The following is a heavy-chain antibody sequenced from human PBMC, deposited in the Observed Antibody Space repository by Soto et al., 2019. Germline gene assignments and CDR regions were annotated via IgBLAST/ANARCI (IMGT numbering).Heavy chain of an antibody. D-gene: IGHD3-16*01. J-gene: IGHJ4*02. CDR1: GFKFSNYA. Sequence: GGSLRLSCAASGFKFSNYAMSWVRQALGKGLEWVSLISATGGGTYYADSVKGRFTIPRDNSHNTLYLQVHSLTAEDTAVYYCAKDRRAGGNSAFYFDFWGQGAQVTVSS. CDR3: AKDRRAGGNSAFYFDF. V-gene: IGHV3-23*01. CDR2: ISATGGGT.